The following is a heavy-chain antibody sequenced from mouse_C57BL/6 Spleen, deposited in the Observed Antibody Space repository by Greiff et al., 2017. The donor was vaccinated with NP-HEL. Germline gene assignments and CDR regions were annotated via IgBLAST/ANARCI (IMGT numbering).Heavy chain of an antibody. CDR1: GYSITSGYY. Sequence: DVKLQESGPGLVKPSQSLSLTCSVTGYSITSGYYWNWIRQFPGNKLEWMGYISYDGSNNYNPSLKNRISITRDTSKNQFFLKLNSVTTEDTATYYCARALTGYAMDYWGQGTSVTVSS. V-gene: IGHV3-6*01. CDR2: ISYDGSN. CDR3: ARALTGYAMDY. D-gene: IGHD4-1*01. J-gene: IGHJ4*01.